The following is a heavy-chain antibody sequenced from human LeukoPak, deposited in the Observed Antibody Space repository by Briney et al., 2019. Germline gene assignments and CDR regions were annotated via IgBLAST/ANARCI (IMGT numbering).Heavy chain of an antibody. CDR3: VKDRGYCTSTSCYWEGMDV. Sequence: GGSLRLSCSASGFTFSSYAMHWVRQAPGKGLEYVPGISTNGGSTYYADSVKGRFTISRDNSKITLYLHMSSLRAEDTAVYSCVKDRGYCTSTSCYWEGMDVWGQGTTVTVSS. CDR2: ISTNGGST. J-gene: IGHJ6*02. D-gene: IGHD2-2*01. CDR1: GFTFSSYA. V-gene: IGHV3-64D*09.